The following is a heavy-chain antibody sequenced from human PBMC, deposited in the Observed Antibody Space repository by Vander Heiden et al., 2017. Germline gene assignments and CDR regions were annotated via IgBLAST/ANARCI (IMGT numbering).Heavy chain of an antibody. V-gene: IGHV4-31*03. Sequence: QVQLQESGPGLVRSSQILSPTCSVSGGSSTSGGYYWNWIREHPGKGLQWLGYLSYIGSTSYNPSLKTRVLISVDTSKNQFSLTLSSVTAADPAVYYCARTHFSGAYMGYNWFDPWGQGTQVTVSS. J-gene: IGHJ5*02. CDR2: LSYIGST. CDR1: GGSSTSGGYY. D-gene: IGHD4-17*01. CDR3: ARTHFSGAYMGYNWFDP.